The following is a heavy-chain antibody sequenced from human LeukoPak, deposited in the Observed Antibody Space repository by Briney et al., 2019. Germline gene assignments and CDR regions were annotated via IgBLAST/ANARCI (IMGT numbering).Heavy chain of an antibody. D-gene: IGHD1-26*01. V-gene: IGHV1-69*05. Sequence: VASVKVSCKASGGTFSSYAISWVRQAPGQGLEWMGGIIPIFGTANYAQKFQGRVTITTDESTSTAYMELSSLRSEDTAVYYCARGYSGSHTVFDYWGQGTLDTVSS. CDR3: ARGYSGSHTVFDY. CDR2: IIPIFGTA. J-gene: IGHJ4*02. CDR1: GGTFSSYA.